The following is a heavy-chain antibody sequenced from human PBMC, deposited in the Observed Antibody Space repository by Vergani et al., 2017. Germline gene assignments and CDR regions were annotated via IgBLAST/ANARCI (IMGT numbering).Heavy chain of an antibody. J-gene: IGHJ3*02. CDR1: GGSISSGSYY. CDR2: IYTSGST. V-gene: IGHV4-61*02. Sequence: QVQLQESGPGLVKPSQTLSLTCTVSGGSISSGSYYWSWIRQPAGKGLEWIGRIYTSGSTNYNPSLKSRVTMSVDTSKNQFSLKLSSVTAADTAVYYCARRPTWELGAFDIWGQGTLVTVSS. D-gene: IGHD1-26*01. CDR3: ARRPTWELGAFDI.